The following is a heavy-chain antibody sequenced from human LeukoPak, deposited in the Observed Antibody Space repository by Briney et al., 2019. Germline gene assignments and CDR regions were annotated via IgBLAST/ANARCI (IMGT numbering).Heavy chain of an antibody. CDR1: GYTFTSYY. J-gene: IGHJ3*02. CDR2: INPSGGST. Sequence: ASVKVSCKASGYTFTSYYMHWVRQAPGQGLEWMGIINPSGGSTSYAQNFQGRITMTWDMSTSTVYMELSSLRSEDTAVYYCATEARGYSYGQNHAFDMWGQGTMVTVSS. V-gene: IGHV1-46*01. CDR3: ATEARGYSYGQNHAFDM. D-gene: IGHD5-18*01.